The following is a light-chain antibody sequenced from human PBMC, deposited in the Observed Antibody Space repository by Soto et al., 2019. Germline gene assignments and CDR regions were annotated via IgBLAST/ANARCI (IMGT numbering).Light chain of an antibody. Sequence: EVVLTQSPVTLSLSPGVRATLSCRASQSVTNNYLAWYQQRPGLAPRLLIYGASNRATGIPDRFSGSGSGTDFTLTISSLQPEDFAVYYCQQDLNFPITFGQGTRLEIK. CDR2: GAS. CDR3: QQDLNFPIT. V-gene: IGKV3D-7*01. J-gene: IGKJ5*01. CDR1: QSVTNNY.